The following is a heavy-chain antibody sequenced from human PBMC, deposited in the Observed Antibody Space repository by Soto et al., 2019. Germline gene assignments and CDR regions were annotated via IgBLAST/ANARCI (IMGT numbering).Heavy chain of an antibody. CDR1: GDSVSSNSAA. D-gene: IGHD6-13*01. CDR2: TYYRSKWYN. CDR3: ARESSSWYHYYYYGMDV. Sequence: SQTLSLTCAISGDSVSSNSAAWNWIRQSPSRGLEWLGRTYYRSKWYNDYAVSVKSRITINPDTSKNQFSLQLNSVTPEDTAVYYCARESSSWYHYYYYGMDVWGQGTTVTVSS. J-gene: IGHJ6*02. V-gene: IGHV6-1*01.